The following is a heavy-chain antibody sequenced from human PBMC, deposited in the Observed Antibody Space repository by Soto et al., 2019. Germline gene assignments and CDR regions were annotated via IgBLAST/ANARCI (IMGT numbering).Heavy chain of an antibody. J-gene: IGHJ4*02. CDR3: AREDRIAVAGADY. CDR2: IWYDGRNK. D-gene: IGHD6-19*01. V-gene: IGHV3-33*01. Sequence: GGSLRLSFAASGFTFSSYGMHWVRQAPGKGLEWVAVIWYDGRNKYYADHVKGRFTISRDNSKNTPYLQMNSLRAEDTAVYYCAREDRIAVAGADYWGQGTLVRVPS. CDR1: GFTFSSYG.